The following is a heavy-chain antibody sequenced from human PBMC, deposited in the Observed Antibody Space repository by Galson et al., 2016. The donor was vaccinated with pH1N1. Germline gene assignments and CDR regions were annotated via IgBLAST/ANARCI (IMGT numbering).Heavy chain of an antibody. Sequence: SLRLSCAVSGFIFSDYHMDWVRQAPGKGLEWVGRSKKKVNGYSTEYATSVEGRFIISRDESQNSMYLQISYLGLEDTAVYFCSRVLEGGVDVWGQGTTVIVSS. CDR1: GFIFSDYH. J-gene: IGHJ6*02. CDR3: SRVLEGGVDV. V-gene: IGHV3-72*01. CDR2: SKKKVNGYST.